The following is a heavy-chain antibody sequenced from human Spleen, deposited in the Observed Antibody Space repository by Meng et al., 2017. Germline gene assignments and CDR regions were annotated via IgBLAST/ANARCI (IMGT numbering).Heavy chain of an antibody. CDR1: GFTFDDYA. D-gene: IGHD6-19*01. CDR2: ISWNSGSI. J-gene: IGHJ4*02. CDR3: ATEYSSGSFDY. Sequence: GGSLRLSCAASGFTFDDYAMHWVRQAPGKGLEWVSGISWNSGSIGYADSVKGRFTISRDNSENTLYLQLNSLRAEDTAVYYCATEYSSGSFDYWGQGTLVTVSS. V-gene: IGHV3-9*01.